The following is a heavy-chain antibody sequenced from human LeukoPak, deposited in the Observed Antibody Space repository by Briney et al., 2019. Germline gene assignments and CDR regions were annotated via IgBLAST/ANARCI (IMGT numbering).Heavy chain of an antibody. Sequence: SETLSLTCAVYGGSFSGYYWSWIRQPPGKGLEWIGEINHSGSTNYNPSLKSRITISVDTSKNQFSLKLSSGTAADTAVYYCARVYQQLRWFDPWGQGTLVTVSS. CDR2: INHSGST. CDR3: ARVYQQLRWFDP. J-gene: IGHJ5*02. D-gene: IGHD2-2*01. CDR1: GGSFSGYY. V-gene: IGHV4-34*01.